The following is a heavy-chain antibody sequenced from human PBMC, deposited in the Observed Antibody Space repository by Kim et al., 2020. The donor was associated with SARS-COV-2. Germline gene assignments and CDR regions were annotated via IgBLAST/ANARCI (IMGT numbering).Heavy chain of an antibody. Sequence: SETLSLTCTVSGGSISSSSYYWGWIRQPPGKGLEWIGSIYYSGSTYYNPSLKSRVTISVDTSKNQFSLKLSSVTAADTAVYYCARHLTYSSSWFDYWGQG. CDR1: GGSISSSSYY. J-gene: IGHJ4*02. D-gene: IGHD6-13*01. CDR2: IYYSGST. CDR3: ARHLTYSSSWFDY. V-gene: IGHV4-39*01.